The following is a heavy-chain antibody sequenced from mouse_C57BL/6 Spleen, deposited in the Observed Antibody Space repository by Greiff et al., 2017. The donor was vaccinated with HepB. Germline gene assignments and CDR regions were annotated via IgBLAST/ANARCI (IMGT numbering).Heavy chain of an antibody. CDR1: GFTFSSYG. V-gene: IGHV5-6*01. CDR3: ARHRDYYSDWYFDV. Sequence: EVQLVESGGDLVKPGGSLKLSCAASGFTFSSYGMSWVRQTPDKRLEWVATISSGGSYTYYPDSVKGRFTISRDNAKNTLYLQMSSLKSEDTAMYYCARHRDYYSDWYFDVWGTGTTVTVSS. CDR2: ISSGGSYT. D-gene: IGHD2-12*01. J-gene: IGHJ1*03.